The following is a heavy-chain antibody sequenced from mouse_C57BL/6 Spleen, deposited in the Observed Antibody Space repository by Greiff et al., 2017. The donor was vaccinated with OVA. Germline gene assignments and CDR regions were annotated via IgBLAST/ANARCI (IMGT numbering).Heavy chain of an antibody. CDR1: GYTFTDYN. D-gene: IGHD4-1*01. Sequence: VQLKQSGPELVKPGASVKIPCKASGYTFTDYNMDWVKQSHGKSLEWIGDINPNNGGTIYNQKFKGKATLTVDKSSSTAYMELRSLTSEDTAVYYCARTGTGWLAYWGQGTLVTVSA. V-gene: IGHV1-18*01. J-gene: IGHJ3*01. CDR2: INPNNGGT. CDR3: ARTGTGWLAY.